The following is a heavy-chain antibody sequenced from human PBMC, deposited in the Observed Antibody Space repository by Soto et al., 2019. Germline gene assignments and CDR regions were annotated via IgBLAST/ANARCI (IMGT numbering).Heavy chain of an antibody. CDR1: GFTFSSYT. V-gene: IGHV3-30-3*01. D-gene: IGHD6-13*01. J-gene: IGHJ4*02. CDR3: ARALRSSWYMFY. Sequence: QVQLVESGGGVVQPGRSLRLSCAASGFTFSSYTMHWVRQAPGKGLEWVALISFDGSNKYYADSVEGRFTISRDNSKNTLDMQMNSMRVEDTAVYYCARALRSSWYMFYWGQGTLVTVSS. CDR2: ISFDGSNK.